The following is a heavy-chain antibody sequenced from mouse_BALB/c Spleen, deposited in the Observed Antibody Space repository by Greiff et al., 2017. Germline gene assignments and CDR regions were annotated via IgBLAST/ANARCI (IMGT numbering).Heavy chain of an antibody. CDR3: ARSLYGYDEGVAY. CDR1: GFSLSTSGMG. CDR2: IYWDDDK. J-gene: IGHJ3*01. D-gene: IGHD2-2*01. V-gene: IGHV8-12*01. Sequence: QVTLKVSGPGILQPSQTLSLTCSFSGFSLSTSGMGVSWIRQPSGKGLEWLAHIYWDDDKRYNPSLKSRLTISKDTSRNQVFLKITSVDTADTATYYCARSLYGYDEGVAYWGQGTLVTVSA.